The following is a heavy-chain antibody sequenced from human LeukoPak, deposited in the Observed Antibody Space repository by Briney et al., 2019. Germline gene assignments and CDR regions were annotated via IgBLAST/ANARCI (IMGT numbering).Heavy chain of an antibody. D-gene: IGHD3-22*01. Sequence: GGSLRLSCAASGFTFSTYGIHWSRQAPGKGLEWVAFIRYDGSNKYYADSVKGRFTISRDNSKNTLYLQMNSLRAEDTAVYYCARCPYDSSGYYHYYYYGMDVWGQGTTVTVSS. CDR3: ARCPYDSSGYYHYYYYGMDV. J-gene: IGHJ6*02. CDR1: GFTFSTYG. CDR2: IRYDGSNK. V-gene: IGHV3-30*02.